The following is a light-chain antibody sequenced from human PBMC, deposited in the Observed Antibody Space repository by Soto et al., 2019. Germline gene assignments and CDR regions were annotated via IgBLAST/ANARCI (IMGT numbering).Light chain of an antibody. Sequence: IQMTQSPSTLSASVGDRVTITCRARQSISSWLAWYQQRPGKAPKLLIYEASSLESGDTSRFSGSGSGTEFTLTISSLQPDDFATYHCQQYNSFPTFGQGTKVEIK. CDR3: QQYNSFPT. CDR1: QSISSW. CDR2: EAS. V-gene: IGKV1-5*03. J-gene: IGKJ1*01.